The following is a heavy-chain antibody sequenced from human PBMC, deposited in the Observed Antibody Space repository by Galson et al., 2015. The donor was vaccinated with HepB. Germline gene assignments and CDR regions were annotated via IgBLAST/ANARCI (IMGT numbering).Heavy chain of an antibody. CDR3: ASGHSRGYSYGYFDY. J-gene: IGHJ4*02. V-gene: IGHV3-53*04. D-gene: IGHD5-18*01. CDR2: IYGGGDT. Sequence: SLRLSCAASELTVSGNYMSWVRQAPGKGLEWVSVIYGGGDTYYADSVKGRFTISRLNSKNTLYLQMNSLRAEDTAVYYCASGHSRGYSYGYFDYWGQGTLVTVSS. CDR1: ELTVSGNY.